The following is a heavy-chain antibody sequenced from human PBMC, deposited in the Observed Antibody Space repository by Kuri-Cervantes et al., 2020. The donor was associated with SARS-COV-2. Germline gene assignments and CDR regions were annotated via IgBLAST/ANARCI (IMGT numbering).Heavy chain of an antibody. V-gene: IGHV3-48*03. CDR3: AKERSNRVAVAQ. CDR2: ISSSGSTI. J-gene: IGHJ4*02. D-gene: IGHD6-19*01. CDR1: GFTFDNFA. Sequence: GESLKISCAASGFTFDNFAMHWVRQAPGKGLEWVSYISSSGSTIYYADSVKGRFTISRDNAKNSLYLQMNSLRAEDTAVYYCAKERSNRVAVAQWGQGTLVTVSS.